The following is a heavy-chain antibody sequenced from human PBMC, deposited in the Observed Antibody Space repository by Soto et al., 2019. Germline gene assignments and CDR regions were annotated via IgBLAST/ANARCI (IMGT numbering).Heavy chain of an antibody. J-gene: IGHJ6*02. CDR3: AGVQCITTFGVYAEYCNVLDV. Sequence: ASVKVSCKASGYTFTRSGISWVRQAPGQGPEWMGWISSYNGDTNYAQTFQGRVTMTTDTSTSTAYMELRSLRSDDTAVYYCAGVQCITTFGVYAEYCNVLDVWGQGTTVTVSS. D-gene: IGHD3-3*01. CDR2: ISSYNGDT. CDR1: GYTFTRSG. V-gene: IGHV1-18*01.